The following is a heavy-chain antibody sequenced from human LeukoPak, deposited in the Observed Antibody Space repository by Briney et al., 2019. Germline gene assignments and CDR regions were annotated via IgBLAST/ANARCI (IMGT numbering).Heavy chain of an antibody. D-gene: IGHD6-6*01. CDR1: GGTFSSYA. V-gene: IGHV1-69*06. Sequence: ASVKVSCKASGGTFSSYAISWVRQAPGQGLEWMGGIIPIFGTANYAQKFQGRVTITADKSTSTAYMELSSLRSEDTAVYYCARDKYSSSSLYNWFDPWGQGTLVTVSS. J-gene: IGHJ5*02. CDR3: ARDKYSSSSLYNWFDP. CDR2: IIPIFGTA.